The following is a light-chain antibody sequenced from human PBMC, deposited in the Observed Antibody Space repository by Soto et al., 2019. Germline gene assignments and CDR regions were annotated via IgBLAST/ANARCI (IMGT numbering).Light chain of an antibody. V-gene: IGLV4-69*01. CDR1: SGHSSYA. Sequence: LVLTQSPSASASMGASVKLTCTLRSGHSSYAIAWHQQQPEKGSRYLMKLDSDGSHTKGEAIPDRFSGSSSWAERYLTISSLQSEDESDYYCQAWGNGMHVVFGGETKLTAL. J-gene: IGLJ2*01. CDR3: QAWGNGMHVV. CDR2: LDSDGSH.